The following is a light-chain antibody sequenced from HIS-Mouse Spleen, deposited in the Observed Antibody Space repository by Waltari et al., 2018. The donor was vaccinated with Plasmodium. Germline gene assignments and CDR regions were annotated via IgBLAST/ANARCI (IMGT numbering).Light chain of an antibody. CDR1: ALPKQY. Sequence: SYELTQPPSVSVSPGQTARITCSGDALPKQYASRYQQKPGQAPVLVIYKDSERPSGIPERFSGSSSGTTVTLTISGVQAEDEADYYCQSADSSGTPNWVFGGGTKLTVL. J-gene: IGLJ3*02. V-gene: IGLV3-25*03. CDR2: KDS. CDR3: QSADSSGTPNWV.